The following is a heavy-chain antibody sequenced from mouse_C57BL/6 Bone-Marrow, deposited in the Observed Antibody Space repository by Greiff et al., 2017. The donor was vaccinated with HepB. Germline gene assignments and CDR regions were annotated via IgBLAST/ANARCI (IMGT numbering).Heavy chain of an antibody. CDR3: ARAVD. V-gene: IGHV1-69*01. CDR1: GCTFTSYW. Sequence: QVQLQQPGAELVMPGASVKLSCKASGCTFTSYWMHWVKQRPGQGLEWIGEIDPSDSYTNYNQKFKGKSTLTVDKSSSTAYMQLSSLTSEDSAVYYCARAVDWGQGTLVTVSA. CDR2: IDPSDSYT. D-gene: IGHD1-1*01. J-gene: IGHJ3*01.